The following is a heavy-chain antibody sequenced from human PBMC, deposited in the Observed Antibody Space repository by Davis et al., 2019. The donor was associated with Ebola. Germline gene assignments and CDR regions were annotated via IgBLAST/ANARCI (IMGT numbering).Heavy chain of an antibody. CDR1: GFTFSSYG. CDR3: TSRYSSTNDY. J-gene: IGHJ4*02. CDR2: ISYDGSNK. V-gene: IGHV3-30*03. D-gene: IGHD6-13*01. Sequence: GGSLRLSCAASGFTFSSYGMHWVRQAPGKGLEWVAVISYDGSNKYYADSVKGRFTISRDDSKNTLYLQMNSLKTEDTAVYYCTSRYSSTNDYWGQGTLVTVSS.